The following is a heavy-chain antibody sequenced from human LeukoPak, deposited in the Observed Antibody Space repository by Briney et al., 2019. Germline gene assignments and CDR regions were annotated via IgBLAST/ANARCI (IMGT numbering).Heavy chain of an antibody. J-gene: IGHJ5*02. D-gene: IGHD2-15*01. CDR3: ARGLTDIVVVVAATTRFDP. V-gene: IGHV4-34*01. CDR2: INHSGST. CDR1: GGSFSGYY. Sequence: SETLSLTCAVYGGSFSGYYWSWIRQPPGKGLEWIGEINHSGSTNYNPSLKSRVTISVDTSKTQFSLKLSSVTAADTAVYYCARGLTDIVVVVAATTRFDPWGQGTLVTVSS.